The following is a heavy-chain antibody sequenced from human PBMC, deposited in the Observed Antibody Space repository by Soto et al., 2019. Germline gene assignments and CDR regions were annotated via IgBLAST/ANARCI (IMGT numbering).Heavy chain of an antibody. V-gene: IGHV3-30*03. D-gene: IGHD3-3*01. J-gene: IGHJ6*02. CDR3: ARDLLGAITIFGVGHDYYYGMDV. CDR1: GFTFSSYG. Sequence: GGSLRLSCAASGFTFSSYGMHWVRQAPGKGLEWVAVISYDGSNKYYADSVKGRFTISRDNSKNTLYLQMNSLGAEDTAVYYCARDLLGAITIFGVGHDYYYGMDVWGQGTTVTVSS. CDR2: ISYDGSNK.